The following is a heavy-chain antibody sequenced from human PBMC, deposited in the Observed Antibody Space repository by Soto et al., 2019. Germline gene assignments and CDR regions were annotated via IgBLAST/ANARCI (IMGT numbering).Heavy chain of an antibody. J-gene: IGHJ5*02. CDR2: IYYSGST. CDR1: GGSISSYY. Sequence: SETLSLTCTVSGGSISSYYWSWIRQPPGKGLEWIGYIYYSGSTNYNPSLKSRVTISVDTSKNQFSLKLSSVTAADTAVYYCARDGSGSYYLNWFDPWGQGTLVTVSS. V-gene: IGHV4-59*01. CDR3: ARDGSGSYYLNWFDP. D-gene: IGHD3-10*01.